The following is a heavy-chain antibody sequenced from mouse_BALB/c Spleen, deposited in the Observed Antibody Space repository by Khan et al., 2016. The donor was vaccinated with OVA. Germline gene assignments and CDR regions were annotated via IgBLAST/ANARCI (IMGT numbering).Heavy chain of an antibody. CDR3: ARMARK. CDR2: IDPPNGNT. V-gene: IGHV14-3*02. Sequence: QLQQSGAELVKSEATVKFSCTASGLNIKDTYMHWLKQWPEQGLEWIGRIDPPNGNTKYDPKFQGKATLTADTSSTTPYLQPSNMKSEDTAVYYCARMARKWGQGTTLTVSS. CDR1: GLNIKDTY. J-gene: IGHJ2*01.